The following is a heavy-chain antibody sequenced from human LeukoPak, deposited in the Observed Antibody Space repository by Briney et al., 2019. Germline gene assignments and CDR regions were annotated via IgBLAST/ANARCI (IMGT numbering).Heavy chain of an antibody. CDR2: IYYSGST. J-gene: IGHJ5*02. D-gene: IGHD3-9*01. CDR1: GGSISSYY. V-gene: IGHV4-59*12. CDR3: ARFTPPSLLPIGLNTSGYFHS. Sequence: SETLSLTCTVSGGSISSYYWSWIRQPPGKGLEWIGYIYYSGSTNYNPSLKSRVTIAVDTSKNQFYLRLTSVTAADTAVHYCARFTPPSLLPIGLNTSGYFHSWGEGTLVTVSS.